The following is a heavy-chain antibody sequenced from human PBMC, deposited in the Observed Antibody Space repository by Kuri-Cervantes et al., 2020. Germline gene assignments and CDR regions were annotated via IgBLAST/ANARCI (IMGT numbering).Heavy chain of an antibody. CDR2: MNPNNGNT. Sequence: ASVKVSCKASGYTFTSYDINWVRQATGQGLEWMGWMNPNNGNTGYAQKFQGRVTMTRSTSISTAYMELSSLTSEDTAVYYCTRGPRNYGFDYWGQGTLVTVSS. V-gene: IGHV1-8*01. CDR1: GYTFTSYD. J-gene: IGHJ4*02. CDR3: TRGPRNYGFDY. D-gene: IGHD3-10*01.